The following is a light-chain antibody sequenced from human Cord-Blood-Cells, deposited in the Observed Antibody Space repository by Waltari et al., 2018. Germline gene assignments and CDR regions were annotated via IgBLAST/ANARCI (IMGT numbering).Light chain of an antibody. J-gene: IGLJ2*01. CDR1: SSDVGGYNY. V-gene: IGLV2-8*01. CDR3: SSYAGSKV. CDR2: EVS. Sequence: QSALTQPPSASGSPGQSVTISCTGTSSDVGGYNYVSWYQQHPGKAPKLGIYEVSKRPSGVPYRFSGSKSGNTASLTVSGLQAEDEADYYCSSYAGSKVFGGGTKLTVL.